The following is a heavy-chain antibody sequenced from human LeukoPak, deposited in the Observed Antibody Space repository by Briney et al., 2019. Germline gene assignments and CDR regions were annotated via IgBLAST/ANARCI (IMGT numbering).Heavy chain of an antibody. J-gene: IGHJ5*01. CDR3: AKSDWFDP. CDR2: IKNDGSSA. CDR1: GFTFRNYW. Sequence: GESLRLSCATSGFTFRNYWMSWLRQAPGKGLVWVARIKNDGSSASYAESVKGRFTISRDNARSTLFLQMDSLGVDDTAVYYCAKSDWFDPWGRRTLVTVSS. V-gene: IGHV3-74*01.